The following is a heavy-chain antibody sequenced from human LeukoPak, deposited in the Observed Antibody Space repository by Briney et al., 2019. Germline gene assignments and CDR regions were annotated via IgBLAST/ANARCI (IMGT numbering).Heavy chain of an antibody. CDR2: ISYDGSNK. D-gene: IGHD3-3*01. Sequence: GRSLRLSCAASGFTFSSYAMHWVRQAPGKGLEWVAVISYDGSNKYYADSVKGRFTISRDNSKNMLYLQMNSLRAEDTAVYYCARQTSDFAFDMWGQGTMVTVSS. J-gene: IGHJ3*02. CDR3: ARQTSDFAFDM. V-gene: IGHV3-30-3*01. CDR1: GFTFSSYA.